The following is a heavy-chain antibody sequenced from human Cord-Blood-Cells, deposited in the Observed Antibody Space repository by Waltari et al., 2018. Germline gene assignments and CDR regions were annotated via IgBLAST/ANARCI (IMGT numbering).Heavy chain of an antibody. CDR2: IYYSGST. Sequence: QVQLQESGPGLVKPSETLSPTCPVSGGSISSSYWSRIRQPPGKGLEWSGYIYYSGSTNYNPSLKSRVTISVDTSKNQFSLKLSSVTAADTAVYYCARHVGIAAAGFDYWGQGTLVTVSS. CDR1: GGSISSSY. CDR3: ARHVGIAAAGFDY. J-gene: IGHJ4*02. V-gene: IGHV4-59*08. D-gene: IGHD6-13*01.